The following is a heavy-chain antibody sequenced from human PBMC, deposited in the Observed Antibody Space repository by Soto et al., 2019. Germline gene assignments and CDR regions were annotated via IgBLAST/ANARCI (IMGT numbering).Heavy chain of an antibody. J-gene: IGHJ6*03. CDR1: GGSFSGYY. D-gene: IGHD2-15*01. CDR2: INHSGST. V-gene: IGHV4-34*01. CDR3: ARGAATRYYYYYYMDV. Sequence: PSETLSLTCAVYGGSFSGYYWSWIRQPPGKGLEWIGEINHSGSTNYNPSLKSRVTISVDTSKNQFSLKLSSVTAADTAVYYCARGAATRYYYYYYMDVWGKGTTVTVSS.